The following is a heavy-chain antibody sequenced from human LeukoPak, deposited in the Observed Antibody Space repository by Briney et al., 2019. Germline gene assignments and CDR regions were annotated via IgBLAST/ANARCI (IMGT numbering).Heavy chain of an antibody. J-gene: IGHJ6*02. CDR3: AREGATTMTFYYYGMDV. V-gene: IGHV1-3*01. Sequence: ASVKVSCKASGYTFTSYAMHWVRQAPGQRLEWMGWINAGNGNTKYSQKFQGRVTITRDTSASTAYMELSSLRSEDTAVYYCAREGATTMTFYYYGMDVWGQGTTVTVSS. CDR2: INAGNGNT. CDR1: GYTFTSYA. D-gene: IGHD4-17*01.